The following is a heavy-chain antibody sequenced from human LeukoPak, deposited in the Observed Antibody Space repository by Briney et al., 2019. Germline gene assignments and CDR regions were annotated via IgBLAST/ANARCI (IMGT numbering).Heavy chain of an antibody. Sequence: GGSLRLSCAASGFTFSTYPMNWARHATGKGLECVSSISSGSGYIYYADSVKGRFTISRGNAKNSLYLQMNSLRAEDTAVYYCARGYGDYGKYYFDSWGQGTLVTVSS. CDR2: ISSGSGYI. D-gene: IGHD4-17*01. CDR1: GFTFSTYP. V-gene: IGHV3-21*01. CDR3: ARGYGDYGKYYFDS. J-gene: IGHJ4*02.